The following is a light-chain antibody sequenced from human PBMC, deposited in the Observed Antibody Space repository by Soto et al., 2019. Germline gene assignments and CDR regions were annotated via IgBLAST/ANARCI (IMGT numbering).Light chain of an antibody. J-gene: IGLJ2*01. Sequence: QSVLTQPPSVSGAPGQRVTISCTGSSSNIGAGCDVHWYQQLPGTAPKLLIYGNSNRPSGVPDRFSGSKSGTSASLAITGLQAEDEADYYCQSYDSSLSALVFGGGTKVTVL. CDR3: QSYDSSLSALV. V-gene: IGLV1-40*01. CDR1: SSNIGAGCD. CDR2: GNS.